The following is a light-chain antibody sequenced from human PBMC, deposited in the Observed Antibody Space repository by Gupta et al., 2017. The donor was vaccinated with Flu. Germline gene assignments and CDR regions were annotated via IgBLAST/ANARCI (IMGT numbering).Light chain of an antibody. Sequence: EIVLTHSPATLSLSPGERATLSCRASQGVSSYLAWYQQKPGQAPRLLIYDASNRATAIPARFSGSGSGTDFTLTISSLEPEDFAVYYCQQRSNWPPTITFGQGTRLEIK. CDR1: QGVSSY. CDR2: DAS. CDR3: QQRSNWPPTIT. J-gene: IGKJ5*01. V-gene: IGKV3-11*01.